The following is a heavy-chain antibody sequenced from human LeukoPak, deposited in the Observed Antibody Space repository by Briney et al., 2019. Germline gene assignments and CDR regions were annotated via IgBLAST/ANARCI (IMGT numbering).Heavy chain of an antibody. D-gene: IGHD3-22*01. Sequence: GGSLRLSCAASGFTFSSYWMSWVRQAPGKGLEWVANIKQDGSEKYYADSVKGRFTISRDNSKNTLYLQMNSLRAEDTAVYYCAREGDSSGYYYEGYFDYWGQGTLVTVSS. V-gene: IGHV3-7*01. CDR3: AREGDSSGYYYEGYFDY. CDR2: IKQDGSEK. CDR1: GFTFSSYW. J-gene: IGHJ4*02.